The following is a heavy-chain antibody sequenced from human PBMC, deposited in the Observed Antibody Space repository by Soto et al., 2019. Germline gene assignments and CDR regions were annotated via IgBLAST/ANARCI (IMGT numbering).Heavy chain of an antibody. Sequence: GASVKVSCKASGGTFNNYPITWVRQAPGEGLEWMGGSIPIFGTANYAQKFQGRVTISVDESTSTAYMELSSLRSEDTAVYYCARGRGYSGDDHYYYFDTDVWGQVTTVTVSS. V-gene: IGHV1-69*13. CDR1: GGTFNNYP. D-gene: IGHD5-12*01. J-gene: IGHJ6*02. CDR3: ARGRGYSGDDHYYYFDTDV. CDR2: SIPIFGTA.